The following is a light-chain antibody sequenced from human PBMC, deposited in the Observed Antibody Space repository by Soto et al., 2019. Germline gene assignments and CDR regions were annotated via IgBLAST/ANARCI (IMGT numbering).Light chain of an antibody. CDR1: QSVSSN. CDR2: GAS. CDR3: QQYNHWYT. V-gene: IGKV3-15*01. J-gene: IGKJ2*01. Sequence: EIVMTQSPDTLSVSPGERVTLSCRASQSVSSNLAWFQQKPGQAPRLLIHGASTRATGIPVRFSGSGSGTEFALTISSLQSEAFAVYYCQQYNHWYTFGQGTKLEIK.